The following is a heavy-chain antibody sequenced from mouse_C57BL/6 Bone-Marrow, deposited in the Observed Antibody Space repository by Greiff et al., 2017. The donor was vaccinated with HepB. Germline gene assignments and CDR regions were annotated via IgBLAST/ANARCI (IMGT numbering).Heavy chain of an antibody. V-gene: IGHV5-6*01. CDR3: ASFGRGFAY. CDR2: ISSGGSYT. CDR1: GFTFSSYG. J-gene: IGHJ3*01. Sequence: EVQLVESGRDLVKPGGSLKLSCAASGFTFSSYGMSWVRQTPDKRLEWVATISSGGSYTYYPDSVKGRFTISRDNAKNTLYLQMSSLKSEDTAMYYCASFGRGFAYWGQGTLVTVSA.